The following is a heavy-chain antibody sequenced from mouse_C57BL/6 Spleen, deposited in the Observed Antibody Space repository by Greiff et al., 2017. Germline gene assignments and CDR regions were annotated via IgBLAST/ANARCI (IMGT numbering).Heavy chain of an antibody. CDR2: INPNNGGT. Sequence: EVQLQQSGPELVKPGASVKISCKASGYTFTDYYMNWVKQSHGKSLEWIGDINPNNGGTSYNQKFKGKATLTVDKSSSTAYMELRSLTSEDSAVYYCARGSGPPWFAYWGQGTLVTVSA. CDR1: GYTFTDYY. V-gene: IGHV1-26*01. D-gene: IGHD3-1*01. J-gene: IGHJ3*01. CDR3: ARGSGPPWFAY.